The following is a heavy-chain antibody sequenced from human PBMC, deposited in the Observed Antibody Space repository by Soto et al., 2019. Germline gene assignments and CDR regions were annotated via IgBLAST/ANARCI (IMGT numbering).Heavy chain of an antibody. CDR1: GYTFTNYY. CDR2: INPSDGGT. D-gene: IGHD2-8*01. CDR3: ARDPYHVLMVNAPNLYGMDV. Sequence: ASVKVSCKASGYTFTNYYMHWVRQAPGQGLEWMGIINPSDGGTNYAQKFQGRVTMTTDTSTTTPYMELRSLRSDDTAVYYCARDPYHVLMVNAPNLYGMDVWGQGTTVTVSS. J-gene: IGHJ6*02. V-gene: IGHV1-46*01.